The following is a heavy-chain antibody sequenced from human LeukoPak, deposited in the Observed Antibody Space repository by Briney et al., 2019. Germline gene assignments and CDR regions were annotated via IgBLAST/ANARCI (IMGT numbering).Heavy chain of an antibody. CDR3: ARLSRVAGRLNGIDP. V-gene: IGHV4-39*01. D-gene: IGHD6-19*01. CDR2: ISYSGST. J-gene: IGHJ5*02. Sequence: SETLSLTCTVSGVSISSSSYYWGWIRQPPGKGLEWIGTISYSGSTYYNPSLKSRVIISVDTSKNQFSLKVSSVTAADTAVYYCARLSRVAGRLNGIDPWGQGILVTVSS. CDR1: GVSISSSSYY.